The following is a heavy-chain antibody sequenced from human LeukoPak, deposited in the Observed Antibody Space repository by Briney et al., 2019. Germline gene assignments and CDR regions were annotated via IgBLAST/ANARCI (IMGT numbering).Heavy chain of an antibody. CDR3: ARAPTTYYYDSSGYEILGGDFDY. J-gene: IGHJ4*02. Sequence: SETLSLTCTVSGGSISSYYWSWIRQPPGKGLEWIGYIYYSGSTNYSPSLKSRVTISVDTSKNQFSLKLSSVTAADTAVYYCARAPTTYYYDSSGYEILGGDFDYWGQGTLVTVSS. CDR1: GGSISSYY. V-gene: IGHV4-59*08. D-gene: IGHD3-22*01. CDR2: IYYSGST.